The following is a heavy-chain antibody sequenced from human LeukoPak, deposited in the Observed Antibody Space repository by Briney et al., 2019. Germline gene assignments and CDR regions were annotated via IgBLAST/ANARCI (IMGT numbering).Heavy chain of an antibody. Sequence: SETLSLTCTVSGGSMRSYYWSWIRQSAGRGLEWIGRIHTSGTTNYNFSFKSRVTMSVDTSKNHFSLRLSSVTAADTAVYYCARWGYGSGTSWGFDPWGQGTLVTVSS. CDR2: IHTSGTT. V-gene: IGHV4-4*07. J-gene: IGHJ5*02. D-gene: IGHD3-10*01. CDR3: ARWGYGSGTSWGFDP. CDR1: GGSMRSYY.